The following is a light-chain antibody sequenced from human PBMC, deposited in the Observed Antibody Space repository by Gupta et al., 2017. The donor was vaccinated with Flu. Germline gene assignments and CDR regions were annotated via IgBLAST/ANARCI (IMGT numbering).Light chain of an antibody. CDR2: GDR. Sequence: QSVLTQPPSVSGAPGQRVIISCTGSSSNVGAYYDVHWYQQLPGRAPKLIIYGDRNRPSGVPDRFSGSKSGTSASLAITGLQAEDEADYYCQSYDSSLSSSVFGGGTKLTVL. CDR1: SSNVGAYYD. J-gene: IGLJ3*02. V-gene: IGLV1-40*01. CDR3: QSYDSSLSSSV.